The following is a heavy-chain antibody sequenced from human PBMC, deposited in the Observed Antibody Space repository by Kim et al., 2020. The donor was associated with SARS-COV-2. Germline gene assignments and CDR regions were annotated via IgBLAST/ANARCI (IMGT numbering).Heavy chain of an antibody. CDR3: ARGYCSGGSCYVGWFDP. V-gene: IGHV4-59*01. CDR2: IYYSGST. J-gene: IGHJ5*02. CDR1: GGSISSYY. Sequence: SETLSLTCTVSGGSISSYYWSWIRQPPGKGLEWIGYIYYSGSTNYNPSLKSRVTISVDTSKNQFSLKLSSVTAADTAVYYCARGYCSGGSCYVGWFDPWGQGTLVTVSS. D-gene: IGHD2-15*01.